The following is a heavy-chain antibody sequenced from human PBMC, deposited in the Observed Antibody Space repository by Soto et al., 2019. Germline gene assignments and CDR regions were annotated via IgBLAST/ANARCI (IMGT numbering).Heavy chain of an antibody. CDR3: AKETASATGRYYYGMDV. J-gene: IGHJ6*02. CDR2: ISGSGGYT. Sequence: GGFLRLSCAASAFTFSTYAMSWVRQAPGKGLEWVSVISGSGGYTYYADSVKGRFTISRDNSKNTLYLQMHSLRAEDTAVYYCAKETASATGRYYYGMDVWGQGTTVTVSS. V-gene: IGHV3-23*01. CDR1: AFTFSTYA. D-gene: IGHD1-26*01.